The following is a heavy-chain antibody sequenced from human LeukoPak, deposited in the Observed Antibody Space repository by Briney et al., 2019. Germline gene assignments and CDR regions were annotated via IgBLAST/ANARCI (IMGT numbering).Heavy chain of an antibody. CDR1: GGTFSSYA. D-gene: IGHD2-15*01. CDR3: ARSLGYGSKAFDI. J-gene: IGHJ3*02. V-gene: IGHV1-69*05. CDR2: IIPIFGTA. Sequence: SVKVSCKASGGTFSSYAISWVRQAPGQGLEWMGGIIPIFGTANYAQKFQGRVTITTDESTSTAYMELSSLRSEDTAVYYCARSLGYGSKAFDIWGQGTMVTVSS.